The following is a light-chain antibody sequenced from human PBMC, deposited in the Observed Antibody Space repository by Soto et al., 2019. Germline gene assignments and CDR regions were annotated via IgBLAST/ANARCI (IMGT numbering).Light chain of an antibody. CDR3: CSYAGSVV. Sequence: QSALTQPASVSGSPGQSITISCTGTSSDVGSYNLVSWYQQHPGKAPKLMIYEGSKRPSGVSNRFSGSKSGNTASLTCSGLQAEDVADYYCCSYAGSVVFGVGTKLTVL. CDR1: SSDVGSYNL. J-gene: IGLJ2*01. V-gene: IGLV2-23*01. CDR2: EGS.